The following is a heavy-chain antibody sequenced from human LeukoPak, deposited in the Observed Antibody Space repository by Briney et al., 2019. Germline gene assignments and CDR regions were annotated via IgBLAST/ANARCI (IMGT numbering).Heavy chain of an antibody. Sequence: WVRQAPGKGLEWIGSIYYSGSTYYNPSLKSRVTVSVDTSKNQFSLNLSSVTAADTAVYYCARHPTVTTYYVHHWGQGTLVTVSS. D-gene: IGHD4-17*01. J-gene: IGHJ1*01. CDR3: ARHPTVTTYYVHH. CDR2: IYYSGST. V-gene: IGHV4-39*01.